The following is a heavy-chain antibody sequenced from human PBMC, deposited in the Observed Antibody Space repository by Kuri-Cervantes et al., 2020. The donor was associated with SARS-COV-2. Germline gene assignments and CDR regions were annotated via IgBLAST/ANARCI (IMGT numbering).Heavy chain of an antibody. V-gene: IGHV1-2*04. CDR2: INPNSGGT. J-gene: IGHJ4*02. CDR3: ATSGIPTSGYDFSLAYY. D-gene: IGHD5-12*01. Sequence: ASVKVSCKASGYTFTGYYMHWVRQAPGQGLEWMGWINPNSGGTNYAQKFQGWVTMTRDTSINTAYMELSSLRSEDTAVYYCATSGIPTSGYDFSLAYYWGQGTLVTVSS. CDR1: GYTFTGYY.